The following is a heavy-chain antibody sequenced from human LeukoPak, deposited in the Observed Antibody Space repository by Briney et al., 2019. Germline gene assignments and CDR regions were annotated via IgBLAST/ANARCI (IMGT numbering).Heavy chain of an antibody. CDR1: GFTFSSYA. D-gene: IGHD3-10*01. J-gene: IGHJ4*02. Sequence: GGSLRLSCAASGFTFSSYAMHWVRQAPGKGLEWVAVISYDGSNKYYADSVKGRFTISRDNSKNTLYLQMNSLRAEDTAVYYCARGGELVDWGQGTLVTVSS. V-gene: IGHV3-30*04. CDR3: ARGGELVD. CDR2: ISYDGSNK.